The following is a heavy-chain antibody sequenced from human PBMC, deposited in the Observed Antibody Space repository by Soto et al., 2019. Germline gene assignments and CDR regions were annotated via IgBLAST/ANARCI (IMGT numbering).Heavy chain of an antibody. Sequence: GGSLRLSCAASGFTFSSYAMHWVRQAPGKGLDWVAVISYDGSNKYYTDSVKGRFTISRDNSKNTLYLQMNSLRAEDTAVYYCAREVDTAMVNTPYFDYWGQGTLVTVSS. CDR1: GFTFSSYA. J-gene: IGHJ4*02. CDR2: ISYDGSNK. CDR3: AREVDTAMVNTPYFDY. V-gene: IGHV3-30-3*01. D-gene: IGHD5-18*01.